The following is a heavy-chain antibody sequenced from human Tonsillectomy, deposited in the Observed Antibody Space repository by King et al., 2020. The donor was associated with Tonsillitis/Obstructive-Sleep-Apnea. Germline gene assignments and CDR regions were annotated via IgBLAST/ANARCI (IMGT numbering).Heavy chain of an antibody. D-gene: IGHD6-13*01. J-gene: IGHJ5*02. V-gene: IGHV3-9*01. CDR2: ISWDSGSI. CDR1: GFTFDDYA. Sequence: VQLVESGGGLVQPGRSLRLSFAASGFTFDDYAMHWVRQAPGKGLEWVSGISWDSGSIAYADSVKGRFTISRDNARNSLYLQMNSLRPEDTALYYCAKGAAATRYNWFDPWGQGTLVTVSS. CDR3: AKGAAATRYNWFDP.